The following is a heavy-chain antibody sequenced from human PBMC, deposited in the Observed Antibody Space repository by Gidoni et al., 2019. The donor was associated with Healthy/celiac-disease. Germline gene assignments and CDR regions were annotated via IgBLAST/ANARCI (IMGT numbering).Heavy chain of an antibody. CDR1: GFPCSSYA. CDR3: ARESYSSGWYWRY. D-gene: IGHD6-19*01. CDR2: ISYDGSNK. J-gene: IGHJ4*02. V-gene: IGHV3-30*04. Sequence: QVQLVASGGGVVQPGRSLRLSCDASGFPCSSYAMHWVRQAPGKGLEWEAVISYDGSNKYYADSVKGRFTISRDNSKNTLYLQMNSLRAEDTAVYYCARESYSSGWYWRYWGQGTLVTVSS.